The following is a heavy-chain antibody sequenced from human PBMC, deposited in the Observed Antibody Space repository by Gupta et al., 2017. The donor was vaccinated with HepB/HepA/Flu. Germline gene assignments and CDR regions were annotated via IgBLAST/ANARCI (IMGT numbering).Heavy chain of an antibody. CDR3: ARDGGPDYYGAGSYYMGHGMDV. CDR1: GGSNTSADSY. CDR2: IYYSGST. J-gene: IGHJ6*02. V-gene: IGHV4-30-4*01. D-gene: IGHD3-10*01. Sequence: QVQLQQSGPGLVTPSQTLSLTCTVSGGSNTSADSYLSWIRQPPGKGLEWIGYIYYSGSTYYNPSLKSRVTIAVDTSKNQFSLKLSSVTAADTAVYYCARDGGPDYYGAGSYYMGHGMDVWGQGTTVTVSS.